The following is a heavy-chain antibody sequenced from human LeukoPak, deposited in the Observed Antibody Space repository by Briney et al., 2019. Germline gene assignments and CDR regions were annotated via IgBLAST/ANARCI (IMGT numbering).Heavy chain of an antibody. CDR1: SGSFSGHY. CDR2: INHSGST. Sequence: SETLSLTCAIYSGSFSGHYWSWIRQPPGKGLEWIGEINHSGSTNYNPSLKSRVTISVDTSKNQFSLKLKSVTAADTAVYYCARLTVGALDYWGQGTLVTVSS. J-gene: IGHJ4*02. V-gene: IGHV4-34*01. CDR3: ARLTVGALDY. D-gene: IGHD1-26*01.